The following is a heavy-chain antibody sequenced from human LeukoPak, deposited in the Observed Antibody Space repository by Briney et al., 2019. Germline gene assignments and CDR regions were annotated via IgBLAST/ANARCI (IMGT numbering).Heavy chain of an antibody. Sequence: SETLSLTCTVSGGSIRSSSYYWGWIRQPPGKGLEWIGSIYYNGNTYYNPSLKSRVTISVDTSKNQFSLKLRSVTAADTAVYYCTRDLRASSWEPNWFDPWGQGTLVTVSS. D-gene: IGHD6-13*01. V-gene: IGHV4-39*07. CDR2: IYYNGNT. CDR1: GGSIRSSSYY. J-gene: IGHJ5*02. CDR3: TRDLRASSWEPNWFDP.